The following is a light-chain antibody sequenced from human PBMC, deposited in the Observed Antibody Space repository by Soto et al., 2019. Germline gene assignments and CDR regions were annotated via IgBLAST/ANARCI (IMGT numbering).Light chain of an antibody. CDR2: STS. CDR3: QQYYDWLSWT. CDR1: RSVYRRY. Sequence: EIVLTQSPGTVSLSPGERVTLSCRASRSVYRRYLGWYQQKPGQAPRLLIYSTSTRATGIPARFSGSGSGTEFTLTISSLQSEDSAVYYCQQYYDWLSWTFSQGTKVDIK. J-gene: IGKJ1*01. V-gene: IGKV3-15*01.